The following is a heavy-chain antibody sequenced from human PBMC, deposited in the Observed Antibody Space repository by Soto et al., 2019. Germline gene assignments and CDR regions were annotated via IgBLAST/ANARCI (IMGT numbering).Heavy chain of an antibody. CDR1: GFTFSSYS. CDR3: ARERRCSGGSCYFGSYYYYMDV. Sequence: EVQLVESGGGLVKPGGSLRLSCAASGFTFSSYSMNWVRQAPGKGLEWVSSISSSSSYIYYADSVKGLFTISRDNAKNSLYLQMNSLRAEDTAVYYCARERRCSGGSCYFGSYYYYMDVWGKGTTVTVSS. D-gene: IGHD2-15*01. V-gene: IGHV3-21*01. J-gene: IGHJ6*03. CDR2: ISSSSSYI.